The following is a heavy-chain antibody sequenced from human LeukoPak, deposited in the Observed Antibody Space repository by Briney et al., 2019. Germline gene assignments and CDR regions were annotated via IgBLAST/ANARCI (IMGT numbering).Heavy chain of an antibody. CDR3: ARFGEFYCGGDCYHGRYDY. V-gene: IGHV3-30*04. J-gene: IGHJ4*02. CDR2: ISYDGSNK. D-gene: IGHD2-21*02. CDR1: GFTFSSYA. Sequence: GGSLRLSCAASGFTFSSYAMHWVRQAPGKGLEWVAVISYDGSNKYYADSVKGRFTISRDNSKNTLYLQMNRLRAEDTAVYYCARFGEFYCGGDCYHGRYDYWGQGTLVTVSS.